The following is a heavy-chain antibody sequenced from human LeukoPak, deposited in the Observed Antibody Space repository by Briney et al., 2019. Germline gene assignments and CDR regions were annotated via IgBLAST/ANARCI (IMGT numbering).Heavy chain of an antibody. Sequence: SETLSLTCAVYGGSFSGYYWSWIRQPPGKGLEWIGEINHSGTTNYNPSLKSRVTISVDTSKNQFSLKLSSVTAADTAVYYCAREVVAAAGTVDYWGQGTLVTVSS. J-gene: IGHJ4*02. V-gene: IGHV4-34*01. D-gene: IGHD6-13*01. CDR1: GGSFSGYY. CDR2: INHSGTT. CDR3: AREVVAAAGTVDY.